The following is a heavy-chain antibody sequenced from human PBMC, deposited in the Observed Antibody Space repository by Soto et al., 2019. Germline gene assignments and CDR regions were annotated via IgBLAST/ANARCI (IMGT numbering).Heavy chain of an antibody. CDR3: AHIVVAGLGYYFDY. CDR2: IYWDDDK. CDR1: GFSLSSTRMA. Sequence: QITLKESGPTLVKPTQTLTLTCTFSGFSLSSTRMAVGWIRQPPGKALEWLARIYWDDDKRYSPFLQSRLTITKDTSKNQVVLTMSNMDPVDTARYYCAHIVVAGLGYYFDYWGQGTLVTVSS. J-gene: IGHJ4*02. D-gene: IGHD6-19*01. V-gene: IGHV2-5*02.